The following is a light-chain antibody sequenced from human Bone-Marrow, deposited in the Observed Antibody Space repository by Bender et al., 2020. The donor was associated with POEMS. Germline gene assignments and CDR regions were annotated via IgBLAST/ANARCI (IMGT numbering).Light chain of an antibody. Sequence: QSALTQPASVSGSPGQSITISCTGTSSDVGDYNSVSWYQQHPGRAPKLMIYDVSNRPSGVPDRFSGSKSGNTASLTVSGLQAEDEADYYCSSYGGSNNVVFGGGTKLIVL. V-gene: IGLV2-8*01. CDR1: SSDVGDYNS. CDR3: SSYGGSNNVV. CDR2: DVS. J-gene: IGLJ2*01.